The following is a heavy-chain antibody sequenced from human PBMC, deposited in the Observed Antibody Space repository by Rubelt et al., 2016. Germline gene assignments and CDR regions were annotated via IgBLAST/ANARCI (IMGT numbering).Heavy chain of an antibody. CDR3: ARDRIRIAARQGWYFDL. D-gene: IGHD6-6*01. Sequence: QVQLVQSGAEVKKPGASVKVSCKASGYTFPSYGISWVRQAPGQGLEWMGWISAYNGNTNEAQKLQGRGTMTTDTSTSTAYMELRSLRSDDTAVYYCARDRIRIAARQGWYFDLWGRGTLVTVSS. V-gene: IGHV1-18*01. CDR1: GYTFPSYG. J-gene: IGHJ2*01. CDR2: ISAYNGNT.